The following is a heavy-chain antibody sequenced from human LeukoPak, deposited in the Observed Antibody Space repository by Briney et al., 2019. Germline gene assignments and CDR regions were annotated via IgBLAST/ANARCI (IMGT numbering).Heavy chain of an antibody. CDR1: GFTFSSYA. J-gene: IGHJ4*02. Sequence: PGGSLRLSCAASGFTFSSYAMSWVRQAPGKGLEWVSAICGSGGSTYYADSVKGRFTISRDNSKNTLYLQMNSLRAEDTAVYYCAKDRGNYCGGDCYSDYWGQGTLVTVSS. CDR2: ICGSGGST. D-gene: IGHD2-21*02. V-gene: IGHV3-23*01. CDR3: AKDRGNYCGGDCYSDY.